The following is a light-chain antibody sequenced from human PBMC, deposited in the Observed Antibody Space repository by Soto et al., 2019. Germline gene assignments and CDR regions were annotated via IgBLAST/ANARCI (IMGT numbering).Light chain of an antibody. CDR3: TSYSNINTHVI. Sequence: QSALTQPASVSGSPGQSITISCTGTSSDVGGYNYVSWYQQHPGKAPKLTIYDVNNRPSGVSNRFSGSKSGNTASLTISGLQTEDEADYYCTSYSNINTHVIFGGGTKLTVL. CDR2: DVN. V-gene: IGLV2-14*03. J-gene: IGLJ2*01. CDR1: SSDVGGYNY.